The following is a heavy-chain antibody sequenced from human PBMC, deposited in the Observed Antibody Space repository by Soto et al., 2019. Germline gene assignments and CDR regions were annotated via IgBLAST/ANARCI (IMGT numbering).Heavy chain of an antibody. CDR1: GGSISSGDY. CDR2: IYHSGGP. J-gene: IGHJ4*02. Sequence: SETLSLTCTVSGGSISSGDYWSWIRQPPGKGLEWIGYIYHSGGPYYNPSLNSRATMSVDTSQNQFSLKLSYVSAADTAVYYCARTKYYYDTTAYIFDYWGQGALVTVSS. CDR3: ARTKYYYDTTAYIFDY. D-gene: IGHD3-22*01. V-gene: IGHV4-30-4*01.